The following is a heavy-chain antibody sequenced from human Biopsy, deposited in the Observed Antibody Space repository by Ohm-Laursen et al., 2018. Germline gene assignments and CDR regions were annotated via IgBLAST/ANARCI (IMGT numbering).Heavy chain of an antibody. D-gene: IGHD2-2*01. CDR2: VYYSGTT. CDR1: GDSINSSY. J-gene: IGHJ6*02. CDR3: TRDVKRYCSGSSCYTGYFGMDV. Sequence: GTLSLTCTVSGDSINSSYWSWIRQPPGKGLEWIGNVYYSGTTNYNPSLKSRVTVSIDTSKNQFSLKLTSVTAADTAVYFCTRDVKRYCSGSSCYTGYFGMDVWGQGTTVTVSS. V-gene: IGHV4-59*01.